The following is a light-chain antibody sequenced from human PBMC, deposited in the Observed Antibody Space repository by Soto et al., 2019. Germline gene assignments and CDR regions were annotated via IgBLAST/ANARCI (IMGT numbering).Light chain of an antibody. V-gene: IGKV1-5*01. CDR3: QPYNSFSLFT. CDR2: AAS. J-gene: IGKJ3*01. CDR1: QHIDSR. Sequence: DIQMAQSHSTLSASVGDRVTITCRASQHIDSRLAWYQQNPGKAPTLLVYAASTLERGGTSTFSGSGSGTDFPLSSRSLEPEEFGTLFWQPYNSFSLFTFGPGTKV.